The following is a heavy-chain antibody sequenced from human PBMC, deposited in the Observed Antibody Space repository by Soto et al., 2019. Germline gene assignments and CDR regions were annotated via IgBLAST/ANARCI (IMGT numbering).Heavy chain of an antibody. Sequence: PVGSLRLSCVASGFTFSGSAIHWVRQASGKGLEWVGRIRSKGNSYATAYAASVKGRFTVSRDDSENTAYLQMNSLKNEDTAVYYCTRRLVTTLEGVIVDYLDHWGAGTVVTVSS. CDR1: GFTFSGSA. CDR2: IRSKGNSYAT. V-gene: IGHV3-73*01. J-gene: IGHJ4*02. D-gene: IGHD3-16*02. CDR3: TRRLVTTLEGVIVDYLDH.